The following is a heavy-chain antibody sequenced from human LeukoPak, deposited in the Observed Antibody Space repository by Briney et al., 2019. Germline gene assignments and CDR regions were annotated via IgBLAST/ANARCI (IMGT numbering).Heavy chain of an antibody. CDR3: AREDTAMSFGMDV. CDR2: ISSSGSTI. Sequence: NAGGSLRLSCAASGFTFRDYYMSWLRQAPGKGLEWVSYISSSGSTIYYADSVKGRFTISRDNAKNSLYLQMNSLRAEDTAVYYCAREDTAMSFGMDVWGQGTTVTVSS. J-gene: IGHJ6*02. CDR1: GFTFRDYY. D-gene: IGHD5-18*01. V-gene: IGHV3-11*01.